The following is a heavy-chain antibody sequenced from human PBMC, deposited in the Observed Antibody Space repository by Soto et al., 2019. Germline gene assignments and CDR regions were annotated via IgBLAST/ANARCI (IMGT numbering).Heavy chain of an antibody. CDR3: ARSHLYYDSSGYPDY. J-gene: IGHJ4*02. CDR1: GFTFSDYY. D-gene: IGHD3-22*01. V-gene: IGHV3-11*01. CDR2: ISSSGSTI. Sequence: PGGSLRLSCAASGFTFSDYYMSWIRQAPGKGLEWVSYISSSGSTIYYADSVKGRFTISRDNAKNSLYLQMNGLRAEDTAVYYCARSHLYYDSSGYPDYWGQGTLVTVSS.